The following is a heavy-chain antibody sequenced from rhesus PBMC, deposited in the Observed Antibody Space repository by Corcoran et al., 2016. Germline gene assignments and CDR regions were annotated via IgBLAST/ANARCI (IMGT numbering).Heavy chain of an antibody. CDR1: GGSFSSYW. V-gene: IGHV4-80*01. CDR2: INGNSGST. J-gene: IGHJ4*01. CDR3: ARYIATAFGY. D-gene: IGHD6-25*01. Sequence: QVQLQESGPGLVKPSETLSLTCAVSGGSFSSYWWSWIRQPPGKGLEWIGEINGNSGSTNYNPSLKSRVTISKDASKNQFSLKLSSVTAADTAVYDCARYIATAFGYWGQGVLVTVSS.